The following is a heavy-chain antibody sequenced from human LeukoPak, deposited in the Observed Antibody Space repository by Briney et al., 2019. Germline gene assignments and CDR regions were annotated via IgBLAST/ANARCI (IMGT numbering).Heavy chain of an antibody. J-gene: IGHJ4*02. V-gene: IGHV4-4*07. D-gene: IGHD3-22*01. Sequence: SETLSLTCTVSGGSVSNYYWSWIRQPAGKGLEWIGRGYTSGGTDYNPSLSSRVTMSVDTSKNHFSLKLSSVTAADTAIYYCAREHRDFVGDGYYYGCWGQGTLVTVSP. CDR1: GGSVSNYY. CDR2: GYTSGGT. CDR3: AREHRDFVGDGYYYGC.